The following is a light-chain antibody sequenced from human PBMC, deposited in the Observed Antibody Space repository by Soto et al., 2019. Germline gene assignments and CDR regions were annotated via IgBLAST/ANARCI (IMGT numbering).Light chain of an antibody. Sequence: DIQMTQSPSSLSASVGDRVTITCRASQSISGYLNWYQQKPGKAPKLLIYAASSLQSGVPSRFSGSGSGTEFTLTISSLQPDDFATYYCQQYNSYSRTFGQGTKVDIK. J-gene: IGKJ1*01. CDR2: AAS. CDR3: QQYNSYSRT. CDR1: QSISGY. V-gene: IGKV1-39*01.